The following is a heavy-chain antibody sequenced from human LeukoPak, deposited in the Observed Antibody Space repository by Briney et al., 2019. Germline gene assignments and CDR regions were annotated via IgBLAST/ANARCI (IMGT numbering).Heavy chain of an antibody. V-gene: IGHV3-21*01. CDR3: ARFETHNRGPSEF. CDR2: ISDSSVYI. D-gene: IGHD5-24*01. J-gene: IGHJ4*02. Sequence: PGGSLRLSCVASGFSFSRYSMNWVRQAPGKGLEWVSSISDSSVYIQYVDSVEGRFTISRDNAKNSLYLQMNNLGAEDTAMYYCARFETHNRGPSEFWGQGTLVTVSS. CDR1: GFSFSRYS.